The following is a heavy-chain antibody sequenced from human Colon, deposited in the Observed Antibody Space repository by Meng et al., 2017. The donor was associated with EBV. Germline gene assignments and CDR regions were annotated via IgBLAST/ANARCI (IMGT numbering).Heavy chain of an antibody. Sequence: VQLVGSGGCLGQPGGSARISCAASAFTFSNYGMSWVRQAPGKGLEWVSSISDNGGSTYYADSVKGRFTVSRDNSKNTLYLQMNSLRAEDTAVYYCAPRKDYGAPWGQGTLVTVSS. V-gene: IGHV3-23*04. CDR1: AFTFSNYG. D-gene: IGHD4-17*01. CDR3: APRKDYGAP. J-gene: IGHJ5*02. CDR2: ISDNGGST.